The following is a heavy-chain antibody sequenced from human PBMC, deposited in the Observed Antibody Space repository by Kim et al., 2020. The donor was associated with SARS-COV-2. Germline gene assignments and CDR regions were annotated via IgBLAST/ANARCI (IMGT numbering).Heavy chain of an antibody. CDR3: ARDPGNYDILTGYYPTHDY. D-gene: IGHD3-9*01. Sequence: GRFTISRDKSKNTLYLQMNSLRAEDTAVYYCARDPGNYDILTGYYPTHDYWGQGTLVTVSS. V-gene: IGHV3-30*07. J-gene: IGHJ4*02.